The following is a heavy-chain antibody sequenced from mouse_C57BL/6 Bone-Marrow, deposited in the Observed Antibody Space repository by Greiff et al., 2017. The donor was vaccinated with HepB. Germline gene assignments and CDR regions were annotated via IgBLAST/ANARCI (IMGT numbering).Heavy chain of an antibody. J-gene: IGHJ1*03. CDR3: AYYGSRLYWYFDV. V-gene: IGHV1-26*01. CDR2: INPNNGGT. Sequence: EVQLQQSGPELVKPGASVKISCKASGYTFTDYYMNWVKQSHGKSLEWIGDINPNNGGTSYNQKFKGKATLTVDKSSSTAYMELRSLTSDDSAVYYCAYYGSRLYWYFDVWGTGTTVTVSS. CDR1: GYTFTDYY. D-gene: IGHD1-1*01.